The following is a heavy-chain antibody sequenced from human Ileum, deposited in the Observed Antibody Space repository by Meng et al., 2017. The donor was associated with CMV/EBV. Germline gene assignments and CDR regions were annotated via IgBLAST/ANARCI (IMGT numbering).Heavy chain of an antibody. V-gene: IGHV4-59*01. CDR1: GDSMRRYY. Sequence: QPQDPVPRQVRPSETLSLTCTVSGDSMRRYYWSWIRQSPGKALEWIGYIYYSGNAVYNPSFKSRVTISVDTSKSQFYLKVNSVTAADTAVYYCARDGYFDSGTYPFDHWGQGTLVTVSS. CDR3: ARDGYFDSGTYPFDH. D-gene: IGHD3-10*01. CDR2: IYYSGNA. J-gene: IGHJ4*02.